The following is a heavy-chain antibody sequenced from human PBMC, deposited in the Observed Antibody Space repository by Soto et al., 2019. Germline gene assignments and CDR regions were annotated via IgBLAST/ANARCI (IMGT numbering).Heavy chain of an antibody. V-gene: IGHV3-66*01. Sequence: EVQLVESGGGLVQPGGSLRLSCAASGFTVSSNYMSWVRQAPGKGLEWVSVIYSGGSTYYADSVKGRFTISRDNSKNTLYLQMNSLRAEDTAVYYCASSIAAAGDYFDYWGQGTLVTVSS. CDR2: IYSGGST. D-gene: IGHD6-13*01. CDR3: ASSIAAAGDYFDY. CDR1: GFTVSSNY. J-gene: IGHJ4*02.